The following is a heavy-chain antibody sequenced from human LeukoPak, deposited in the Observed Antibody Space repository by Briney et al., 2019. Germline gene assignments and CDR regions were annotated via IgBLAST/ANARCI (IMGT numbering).Heavy chain of an antibody. CDR1: GCTFISYA. V-gene: IGHV1-69*05. CDR3: ARGTMDLGYYFDY. CDR2: IIPIFGTA. D-gene: IGHD3-10*01. J-gene: IGHJ4*02. Sequence: SVKVSCKASGCTFISYAISWVRQAPGQGLEWMGRIIPIFGTANYAQKFQGRVTSTTDESTSTAYMELSSLRSEDTAVYYCARGTMDLGYYFDYWGQGTLVTVSS.